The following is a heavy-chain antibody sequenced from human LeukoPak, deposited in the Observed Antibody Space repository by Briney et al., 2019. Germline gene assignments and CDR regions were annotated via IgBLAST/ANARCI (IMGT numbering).Heavy chain of an antibody. Sequence: GGSLRLSCAASGFTFSSYWMHWVRQAPGKGLVWVSRIKTDGSSTDYADSVKGRFTISRGNAKNAMYLQMNSLRAEDTAVYYCARGVSGTGPDIWGLGTMVTVSS. V-gene: IGHV3-74*01. CDR1: GFTFSSYW. J-gene: IGHJ3*02. D-gene: IGHD5/OR15-5a*01. CDR3: ARGVSGTGPDI. CDR2: IKTDGSST.